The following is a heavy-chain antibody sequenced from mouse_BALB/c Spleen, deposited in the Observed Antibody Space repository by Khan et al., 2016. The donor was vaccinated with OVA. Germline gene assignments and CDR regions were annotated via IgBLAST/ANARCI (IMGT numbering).Heavy chain of an antibody. CDR1: GFSLTNYG. D-gene: IGHD1-1*01. V-gene: IGHV2-9*02. J-gene: IGHJ3*01. CDR3: ARPYYGSAWFAY. CDR2: IWAGGST. Sequence: QVRLQQSGPGLVAPSQSLSITCTVSGFSLTNYGVHWVRQPPREGLEWLGVIWAGGSTNYNSALMSRLSISKDNSKSQVFLKMNSLQTNDTAMYYCARPYYGSAWFAYWGQGTLVTVSA.